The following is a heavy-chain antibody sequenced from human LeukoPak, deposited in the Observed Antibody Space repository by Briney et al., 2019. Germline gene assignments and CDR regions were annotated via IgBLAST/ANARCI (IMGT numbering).Heavy chain of an antibody. Sequence: SETLSLTCAVSTDSFSSHYWSWVRQPPGKGLEWIGYISYIGSTNYNPSLKSRVTISIDTSKNQFSLRLRSVTAADTAVYYCARDLITVTKGFDIWGQGTMVSVSS. CDR2: ISYIGST. J-gene: IGHJ3*02. V-gene: IGHV4-59*11. D-gene: IGHD4-17*01. CDR1: TDSFSSHY. CDR3: ARDLITVTKGFDI.